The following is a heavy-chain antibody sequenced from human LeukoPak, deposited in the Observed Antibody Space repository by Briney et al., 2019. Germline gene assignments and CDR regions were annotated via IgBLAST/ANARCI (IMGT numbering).Heavy chain of an antibody. Sequence: GASVKVSCKASGYTFTSYGISWVRQAPGQGLEWMGWISAYNGNTNYAQKLQGRVTMTTDTSTSTAYMELRSLRSDDTAVYYCARGPRGLHFYGGNLDFDYWGQGTLVTVSS. CDR1: GYTFTSYG. D-gene: IGHD4-23*01. J-gene: IGHJ4*02. V-gene: IGHV1-18*01. CDR2: ISAYNGNT. CDR3: ARGPRGLHFYGGNLDFDY.